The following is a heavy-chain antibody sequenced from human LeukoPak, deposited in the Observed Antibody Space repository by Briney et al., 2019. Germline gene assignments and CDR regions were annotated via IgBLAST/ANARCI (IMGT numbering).Heavy chain of an antibody. V-gene: IGHV3-30-3*02. CDR1: GFTFIGYA. Sequence: GRSLRLSCAASGFTFIGYAMHWVRQAPGQGLEWVAVISSDGTNKYYADSVKGRFTISRDNSKNALYLQMNSLSPEDTAVYYRAKEREVATYYFDPWGQGTLVTVSS. CDR3: AKEREVATYYFDP. D-gene: IGHD5-12*01. CDR2: ISSDGTNK. J-gene: IGHJ5*02.